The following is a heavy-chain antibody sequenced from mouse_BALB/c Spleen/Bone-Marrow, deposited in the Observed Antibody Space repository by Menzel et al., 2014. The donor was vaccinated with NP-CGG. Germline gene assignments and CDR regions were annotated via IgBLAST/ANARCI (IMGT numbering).Heavy chain of an antibody. CDR2: VYPGNNDT. Sequence: VQLQQSGTVLARPGASVKMSCKASGYTFTSFWMHWVKQRPGQGLEWIGAVYPGNNDTNYNQNFKGKAKLTAVTSTSTAYMEFSSLTNEDSAVYYCARYFYGSRDWYFDVWGAGTTVTVSS. V-gene: IGHV1-5*01. CDR1: GYTFTSFW. D-gene: IGHD1-1*01. J-gene: IGHJ1*01. CDR3: ARYFYGSRDWYFDV.